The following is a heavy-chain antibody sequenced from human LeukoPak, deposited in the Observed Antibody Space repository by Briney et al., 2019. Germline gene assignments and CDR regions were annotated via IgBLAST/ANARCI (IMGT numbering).Heavy chain of an antibody. J-gene: IGHJ2*01. CDR1: GGSISGYY. V-gene: IGHV4-59*01. CDR3: ARIRRYDYDGFKPGWVYWYFDV. D-gene: IGHD4-23*01. CDR2: IYYNGST. Sequence: SETLSLTCSVPGGSISGYYWSWIRQPPGKGLEWIGFIYYNGSTNYNPSLKSRITISVDTSKNQFSLKLNSVTAADTAIFYCARIRRYDYDGFKPGWVYWYFDVWGRGTLVTVSS.